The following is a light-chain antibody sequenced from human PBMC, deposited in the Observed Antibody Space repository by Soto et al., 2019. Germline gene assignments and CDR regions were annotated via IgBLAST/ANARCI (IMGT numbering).Light chain of an antibody. V-gene: IGKV1-9*01. CDR1: QGISTY. Sequence: DIQLTQSPSFLSASVGDRVTITCRASQGISTYLAWYQQKLGKAPKLLIYDASTLQSGVPSRFSGSGSGTEFTLTISSLQPDDFATYYCQQTYTTPEITFGQGTRLAIK. J-gene: IGKJ5*01. CDR3: QQTYTTPEIT. CDR2: DAS.